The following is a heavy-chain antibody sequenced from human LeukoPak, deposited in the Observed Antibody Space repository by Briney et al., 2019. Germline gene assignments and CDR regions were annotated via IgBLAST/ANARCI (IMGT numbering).Heavy chain of an antibody. Sequence: GESLKISCKASGYTFTNYWIGWVRHTPGKGLECMGIIHPVDSDTRYRTSFQGQVTMSVDESTSTAYLHWTSLKASDTAIYYCARHAGYCTGGKCYSFYYFDYWGQGTLVTVSS. V-gene: IGHV5-51*01. CDR2: IHPVDSDT. J-gene: IGHJ4*02. D-gene: IGHD2-15*01. CDR3: ARHAGYCTGGKCYSFYYFDY. CDR1: GYTFTNYW.